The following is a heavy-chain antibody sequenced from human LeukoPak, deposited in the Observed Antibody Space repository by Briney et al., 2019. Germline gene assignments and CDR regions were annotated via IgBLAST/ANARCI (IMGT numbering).Heavy chain of an antibody. CDR1: GFTLSNYG. CDR2: XSSTSSAK. Sequence: GGSLRLSCAASGFTLSNYGXXXXXQVPGXXXEWVXXXSSTSSAKNXXXXXXGRFTISRDNAKKSLYLQTTSLRVEDTAVYYCARGGAARPDYWGQGTLVTVSS. D-gene: IGHD6-6*01. V-gene: IGHV3-48*01. CDR3: ARGGAARPDY. J-gene: IGHJ4*02.